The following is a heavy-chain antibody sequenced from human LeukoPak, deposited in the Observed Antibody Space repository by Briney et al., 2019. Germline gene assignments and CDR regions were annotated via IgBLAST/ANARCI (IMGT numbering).Heavy chain of an antibody. CDR1: GFTFSSYG. CDR3: ARGTAMVTIEDY. V-gene: IGHV3-30*03. J-gene: IGHJ4*02. CDR2: ISYDGSNK. D-gene: IGHD5-18*01. Sequence: GRSLRLSCAASGFTFSSYGMHWVRQAPGKGLEWVAVISYDGSNKYYADSVKGRFTISRDNSKNTLYLQMNSLRAEDTAVYYCARGTAMVTIEDYWGQGTLVTVSS.